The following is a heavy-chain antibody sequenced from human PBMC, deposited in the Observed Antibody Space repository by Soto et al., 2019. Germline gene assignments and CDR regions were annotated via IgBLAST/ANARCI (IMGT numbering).Heavy chain of an antibody. CDR2: IYHSGMT. Sequence: QVQLQESGPGLVKPSETLSLTCTVSGASISTYYWSWIRQPPGKGLEWIGYIYHSGMTHYSPSLKSRVTISLDTSKGPFSLKLSSVSAADTAVYYCASRVEATAGGYGMDVWGQGTTVTVSS. CDR1: GASISTYY. J-gene: IGHJ6*02. V-gene: IGHV4-59*08. D-gene: IGHD1-26*01. CDR3: ASRVEATAGGYGMDV.